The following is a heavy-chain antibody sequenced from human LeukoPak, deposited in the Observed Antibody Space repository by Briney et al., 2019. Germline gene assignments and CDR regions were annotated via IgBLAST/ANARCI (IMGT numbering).Heavy chain of an antibody. CDR1: GFTFSISWM. CDR2: IYYSGST. J-gene: IGHJ4*02. V-gene: IGHV4-39*07. CDR3: ARGWLRFDY. Sequence: GSLRLSCAASGFTFSISWMSWVRQPPGKGLEWIGSIYYSGSTYYNPSLKSRVTISVDTSKNQFSLKLSSVTAADTAVYYCARGWLRFDYWGQGTLVTVSS. D-gene: IGHD5-12*01.